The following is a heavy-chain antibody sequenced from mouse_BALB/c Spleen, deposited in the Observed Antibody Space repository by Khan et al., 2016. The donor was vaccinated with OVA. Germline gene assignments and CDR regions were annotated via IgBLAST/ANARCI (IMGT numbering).Heavy chain of an antibody. CDR2: IWSDGSK. Sequence: QVELQQPGPGLVAPSQSLSITCTISGFTFTNYGIHWVRQPPGKGLEWLAVIWSDGSKSYNPARISRLSISSDNSKSQVFLSMNTLQSDDTAMYYCARQPYFHYYSMDFWGQGTSGIVSS. V-gene: IGHV2-6-1*01. CDR3: ARQPYFHYYSMDF. CDR1: GFTFTNYG. D-gene: IGHD2-10*01. J-gene: IGHJ4*01.